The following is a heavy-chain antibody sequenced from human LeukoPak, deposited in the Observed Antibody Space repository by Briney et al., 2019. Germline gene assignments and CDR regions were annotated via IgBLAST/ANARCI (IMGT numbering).Heavy chain of an antibody. V-gene: IGHV1-2*02. CDR1: GYTLIELS. Sequence: ASVKVSCKVSGYTLIELSMHWVRQAPGKGLEWMGWINPNSGGTNYAQKFQGRVTMTRDTSISTAYMELSRLRSDDTAVYYCASMSIAARRRSVVYWGQGTLVTVSS. D-gene: IGHD6-6*01. CDR2: INPNSGGT. J-gene: IGHJ4*02. CDR3: ASMSIAARRRSVVY.